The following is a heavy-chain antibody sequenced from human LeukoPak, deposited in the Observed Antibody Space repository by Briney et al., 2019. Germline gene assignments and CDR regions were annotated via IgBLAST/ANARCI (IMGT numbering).Heavy chain of an antibody. D-gene: IGHD2-21*02. V-gene: IGHV3-23*01. CDR1: GFTFSSYA. Sequence: PGGSLRLSCAASGFTFSSYAMSWVRQAPGKGLEWVSAISGSGGSTYYADSVKGRFTISRDNSKNTLYLQMNSLRAEDTAVYYCAKDLSFDGGCNSDYWGQGTLVTVSS. J-gene: IGHJ4*02. CDR2: ISGSGGST. CDR3: AKDLSFDGGCNSDY.